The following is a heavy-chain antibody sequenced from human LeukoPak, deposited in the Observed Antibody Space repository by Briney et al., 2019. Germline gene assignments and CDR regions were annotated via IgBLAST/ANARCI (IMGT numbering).Heavy chain of an antibody. Sequence: GGSPRLSCAASGFSLSSHAMSWVRQAPGKGLEWVSVISGSGGYTSYADSVKGRFTISRDDAKNTLFLQMSSLRAEDTAVYYCAKGMWDYAYDYWGQGTRVTVSS. D-gene: IGHD4-17*01. CDR1: GFSLSSHA. V-gene: IGHV3-23*01. CDR3: AKGMWDYAYDY. CDR2: ISGSGGYT. J-gene: IGHJ4*02.